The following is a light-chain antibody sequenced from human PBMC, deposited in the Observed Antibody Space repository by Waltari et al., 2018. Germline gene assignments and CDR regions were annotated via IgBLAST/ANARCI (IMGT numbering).Light chain of an antibody. J-gene: IGKJ4*01. Sequence: DIQMTQSPSSLSASVGDRVTITCLASQSISSYLNWYQQKPGKAPKLLIYAASSLQSGVPSRFSGSGSGTDFTLTISSLQPEDFATYYCQQNYRTPTFGGGTKVEVK. CDR1: QSISSY. V-gene: IGKV1-39*01. CDR3: QQNYRTPT. CDR2: AAS.